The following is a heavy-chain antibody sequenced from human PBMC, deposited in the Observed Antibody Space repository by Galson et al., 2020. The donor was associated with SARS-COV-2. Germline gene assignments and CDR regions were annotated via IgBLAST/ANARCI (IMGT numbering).Heavy chain of an antibody. CDR1: GYSFSHYW. J-gene: IGHJ5*02. CDR3: VRLWSTGSSRTQYNWFGP. V-gene: IGHV5-51*01. D-gene: IGHD3-10*01. Sequence: KIGESLKISCRVSGYSFSHYWIASVRQMPGKGLEYMGIIYPDDSDTRYSPSFQGQATIAADKSINTAYLQWSSLKGSDTAVYYCVRLWSTGSSRTQYNWFGPWGQGTLVTVSP. CDR2: IYPDDSDT.